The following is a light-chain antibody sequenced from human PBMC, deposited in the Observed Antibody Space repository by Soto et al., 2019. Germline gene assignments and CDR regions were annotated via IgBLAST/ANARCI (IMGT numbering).Light chain of an antibody. CDR1: QCISNY. V-gene: IGKV1-27*01. Sequence: DIQMTQSPSSLSASVGDRVTITCRASQCISNYLAWYQQKPVKVPKLLIYSASTLQSGVPSRFSGIGSGTXXTXTIRSLEPEDVATYYCQKYNSATRTYGQGTK. CDR3: QKYNSATRT. J-gene: IGKJ1*01. CDR2: SAS.